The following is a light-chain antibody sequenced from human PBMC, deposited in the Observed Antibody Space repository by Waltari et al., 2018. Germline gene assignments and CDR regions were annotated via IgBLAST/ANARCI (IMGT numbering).Light chain of an antibody. CDR1: SSDVGDHNY. Sequence: QSALTQIASVAGSPGQSMTISCTGTSSDVGDHNYFSWYQQNPGKLPKHLSYDVISRPSGVSTRFSGSKSGNAASLTISGLQAEDEADYYCSAYTRGVVFGGGTQLTVL. CDR2: DVI. V-gene: IGLV2-14*03. J-gene: IGLJ2*01. CDR3: SAYTRGVV.